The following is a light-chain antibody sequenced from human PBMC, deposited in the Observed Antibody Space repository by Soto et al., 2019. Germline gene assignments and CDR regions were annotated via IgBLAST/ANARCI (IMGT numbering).Light chain of an antibody. CDR3: CSYAGGGTWV. CDR1: NNDVGSYNL. Sequence: QSVLTQPASVSGSPGQSLTISCTGTNNDVGSYNLVTWYQHHPGEAPKLLIFEVNKRPSAVSTRFSASKSGSTASLTISGLQVEDEADYYCCSYAGGGTWVFGGGTKLTVL. J-gene: IGLJ3*02. V-gene: IGLV2-23*02. CDR2: EVN.